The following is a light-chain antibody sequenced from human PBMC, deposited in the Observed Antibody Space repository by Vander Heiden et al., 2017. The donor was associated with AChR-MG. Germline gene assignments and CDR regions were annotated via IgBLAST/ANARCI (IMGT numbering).Light chain of an antibody. J-gene: IGKJ2*01. Sequence: DIQMTQSPSTLSASVGDRVTITCRASQSSSSWLAWYQQKPGKAPKLLIYKASSLESGVPSRFSGSGSGIEFTLTISSLQPDDFATYYCQQYNSYSYTFGQGTKLEIK. CDR3: QQYNSYSYT. V-gene: IGKV1-5*03. CDR2: KAS. CDR1: QSSSSW.